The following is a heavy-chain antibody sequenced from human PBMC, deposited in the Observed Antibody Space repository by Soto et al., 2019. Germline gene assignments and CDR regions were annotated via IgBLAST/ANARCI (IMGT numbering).Heavy chain of an antibody. D-gene: IGHD1-26*01. CDR3: ARRYGSAIDY. CDR2: IYYSGST. CDR1: GGSISSWY. V-gene: IGHV4-59*08. J-gene: IGHJ4*02. Sequence: QVQLQESGPGLVKPSETLSLTCTVSGGSISSWYWSWIRQPPGKGLEWIGYIYYSGSTNYNPSLKSRVTISVDTSKNQFALKLSSVTAADTAVYYCARRYGSAIDYWGQGTLVTVSS.